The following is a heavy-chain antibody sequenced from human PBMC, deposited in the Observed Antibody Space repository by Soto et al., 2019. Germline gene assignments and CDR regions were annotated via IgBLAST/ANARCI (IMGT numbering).Heavy chain of an antibody. Sequence: GGSLRLSCAASGFTFSRYVMHGVRQAPGKGLEWVAVIWYDGSNKYYADSVKGRFTISRDNSKNTLYLQMNSLRAEDTAVYYCARPGSGWTNWFDPWGQGTLVTVSS. D-gene: IGHD6-19*01. CDR3: ARPGSGWTNWFDP. CDR1: GFTFSRYV. V-gene: IGHV3-33*01. J-gene: IGHJ5*02. CDR2: IWYDGSNK.